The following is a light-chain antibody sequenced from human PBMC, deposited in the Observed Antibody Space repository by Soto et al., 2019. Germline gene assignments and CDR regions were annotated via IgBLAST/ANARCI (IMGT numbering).Light chain of an antibody. V-gene: IGKV3-11*01. CDR2: DAS. CDR1: QSVSSY. Sequence: EIVLTQSPATLSLSPGERATLSCRTSQSVSSYLAWFQQKPGQPPRLLIYDASNRATGIPARFSGSGSGTXXXXXXXXXEPEDFAVYYCQQRGDWPLTFGGGTKLEI. J-gene: IGKJ4*01. CDR3: QQRGDWPLT.